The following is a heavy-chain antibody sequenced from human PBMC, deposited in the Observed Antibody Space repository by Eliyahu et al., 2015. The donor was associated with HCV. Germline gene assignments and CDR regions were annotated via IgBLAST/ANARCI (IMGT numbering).Heavy chain of an antibody. D-gene: IGHD5-12*01. CDR3: VAYYDY. V-gene: IGHV3-48*03. J-gene: IGHJ4*02. CDR2: VGSSGDTT. Sequence: EVRLVESGGGLVQPGGSLXLSCAASGFSFSSYEMNWVRQAPGKGLEWVSYVGSSGDTTYYADSVKGRFTISRDNAKNSLYLQMNSLRAEDTAVYYCVAYYDYWGQGTLVTVSS. CDR1: GFSFSSYE.